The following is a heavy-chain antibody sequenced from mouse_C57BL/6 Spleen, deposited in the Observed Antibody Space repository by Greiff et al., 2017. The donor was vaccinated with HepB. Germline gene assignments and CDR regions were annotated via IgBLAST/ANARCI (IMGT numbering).Heavy chain of an antibody. J-gene: IGHJ2*01. CDR3: AREDPDY. V-gene: IGHV1-82*01. Sequence: RVESGASVKISCKASGYAFSSSWMNWVKQRPGKGLEWIGRIYPGDGDTNYNGKFKGKATLTADKSSSTAYMQLSSLTSEDSAVYFCAREDPDYWGQGTTLTVSS. CDR1: GYAFSSSW. CDR2: IYPGDGDT.